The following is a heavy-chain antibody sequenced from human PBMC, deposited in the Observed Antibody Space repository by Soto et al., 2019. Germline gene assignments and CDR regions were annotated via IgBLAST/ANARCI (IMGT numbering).Heavy chain of an antibody. CDR1: GFTFSNYW. V-gene: IGHV3-7*01. J-gene: IGHJ4*02. D-gene: IGHD3-22*01. Sequence: GGSLRLSCAVSGFTFSNYWMSWVRQAPGKGLEWVANIKEDGSEKYYVDSVKGRFTISRDNAKNSLYLQMNSLRAEDTAVYYCARGYYYDSSGYYLDYWGQGT. CDR2: IKEDGSEK. CDR3: ARGYYYDSSGYYLDY.